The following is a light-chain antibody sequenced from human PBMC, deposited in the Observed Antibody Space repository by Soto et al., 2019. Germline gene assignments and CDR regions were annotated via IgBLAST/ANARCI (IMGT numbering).Light chain of an antibody. V-gene: IGKV1-5*03. Sequence: DIQMAQFPSPPSGSVGARVPHPFLASQTISSWLAWYQQKPGKAPKLLIYKASTLKSGVPSRFSGSGSGTEFTLTISSLQPDDFATYYCQHYNSYSEAFGQGTKVDIK. CDR1: QTISSW. CDR2: KAS. CDR3: QHYNSYSEA. J-gene: IGKJ1*01.